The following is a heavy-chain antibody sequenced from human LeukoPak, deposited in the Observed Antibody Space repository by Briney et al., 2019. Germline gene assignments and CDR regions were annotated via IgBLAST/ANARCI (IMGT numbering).Heavy chain of an antibody. CDR2: IIPLLGIA. CDR1: GGTFSTYT. V-gene: IGHV1-69*02. D-gene: IGHD6-6*01. Sequence: GAPVKLSCKASGGTFSTYTISRVRQAPGQRLEWTGRIIPLLGIANSAQKFQGRVTITADKSTSTAYMEVSSLGSEDTAVYDCARGVASSSSYWFDPWGQGTLVTVSS. J-gene: IGHJ5*02. CDR3: ARGVASSSSYWFDP.